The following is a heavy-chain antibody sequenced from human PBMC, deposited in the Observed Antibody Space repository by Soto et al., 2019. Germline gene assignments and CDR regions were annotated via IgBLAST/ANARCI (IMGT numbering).Heavy chain of an antibody. V-gene: IGHV3-7*03. CDR3: AGWGGADYNY. J-gene: IGHJ4*02. Sequence: EVQLLGSGGGLVQPGGSLRLSCVASGFTFSTYWMNWVRQAPGMGLEWVANINPDGSVGTYVDSVKGRFTTSRDNAKNSLYLKMNSLRADDTVVYFCAGWGGADYNYWGQGILVTVSS. CDR1: GFTFSTYW. D-gene: IGHD1-26*01. CDR2: INPDGSVG.